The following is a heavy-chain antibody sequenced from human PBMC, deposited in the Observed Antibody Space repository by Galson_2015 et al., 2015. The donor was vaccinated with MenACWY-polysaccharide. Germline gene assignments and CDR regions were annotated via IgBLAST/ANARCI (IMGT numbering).Heavy chain of an antibody. CDR1: GFSFNSHA. CDR2: ISSSGVNT. D-gene: IGHD4-17*01. CDR3: AKDRYGVHRPPSDH. J-gene: IGHJ4*02. Sequence: SLRLSCAVSGFSFNSHAMNWVRQAPGKGLEWVSTISSSGVNTYYADSVRGRFTISRDNSKNTLYLQMNSLRDADMGVYYCAKDRYGVHRPPSDHWGQGTLVTVSS. V-gene: IGHV3-23*01.